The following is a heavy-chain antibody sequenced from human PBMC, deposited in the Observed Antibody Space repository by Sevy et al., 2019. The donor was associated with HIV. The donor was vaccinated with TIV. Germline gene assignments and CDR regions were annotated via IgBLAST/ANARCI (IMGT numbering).Heavy chain of an antibody. Sequence: GGSLRLSCAASGFTFSSYAMHWVRQAPGKGLEWVAVISYDGSNKYYADSVKGRFTISRDNSKNTLYLQMNSLRAEDTAVYYCAREEGEWLRFNLYYYYGMDVWCQGTTVTVSS. J-gene: IGHJ6*02. CDR1: GFTFSSYA. CDR3: AREEGEWLRFNLYYYYGMDV. D-gene: IGHD5-12*01. CDR2: ISYDGSNK. V-gene: IGHV3-30-3*01.